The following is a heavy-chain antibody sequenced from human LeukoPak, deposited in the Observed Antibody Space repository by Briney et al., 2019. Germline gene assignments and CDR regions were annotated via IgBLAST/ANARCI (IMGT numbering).Heavy chain of an antibody. V-gene: IGHV4-30-4*01. Sequence: PSQTLSLTCTVSGGSIISGDYGWGWVRQPPGKGLEWIAYMYYSGSTYYNPSLTSCLTMCADTSTNRLSLKLSSVTGADTAVYYCARPYYYDSRIDPWGQGILVTVSS. D-gene: IGHD3-22*01. CDR3: ARPYYYDSRIDP. CDR1: GGSIISGDYG. J-gene: IGHJ5*02. CDR2: MYYSGST.